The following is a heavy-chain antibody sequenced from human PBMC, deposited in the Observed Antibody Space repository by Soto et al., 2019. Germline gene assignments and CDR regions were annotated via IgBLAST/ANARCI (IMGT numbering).Heavy chain of an antibody. J-gene: IGHJ4*02. CDR3: ARDSATDYYDSSGYYGV. Sequence: SYTLSSTNTFSYCSVSSGIYYWMWIRQPPGKGLEWIGYIYYSGSTNYNPSLKSRVTISVDTSKNQFSLKLSSVTAADTAVYYCARDSATDYYDSSGYYGVWGQGTLVTVSS. D-gene: IGHD3-22*01. CDR2: IYYSGST. CDR1: YCSVSSGIYY. V-gene: IGHV4-61*01.